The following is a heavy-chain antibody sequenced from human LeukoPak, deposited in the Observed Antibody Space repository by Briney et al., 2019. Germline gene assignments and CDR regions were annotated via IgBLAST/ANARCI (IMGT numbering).Heavy chain of an antibody. J-gene: IGHJ4*02. Sequence: SETLSLTCTVSGGSISSGGYYRSWIRQPPGKGLEWIGYIYHSGSTYYNPSLKSRVTISVDRSKNQFSLKLSSVTAADTAVYYCARLADYSNYEGEVRWGQGTLVTVSS. CDR3: ARLADYSNYEGEVR. CDR2: IYHSGST. D-gene: IGHD4-11*01. CDR1: GGSISSGGYY. V-gene: IGHV4-30-2*01.